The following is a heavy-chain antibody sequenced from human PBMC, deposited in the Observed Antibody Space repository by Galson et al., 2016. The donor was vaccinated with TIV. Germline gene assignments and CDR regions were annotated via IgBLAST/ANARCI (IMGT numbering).Heavy chain of an antibody. D-gene: IGHD5-18*01. J-gene: IGHJ4*02. CDR2: IFTDGTT. CDR3: ATVNTNSRKYFDY. V-gene: IGHV4-4*07. CDR1: GGSVSRYY. Sequence: LSLTCSVSGGSVSRYYWSWVRQSPGKGLEWIGRIFTDGTTTYNPSLKSRVAISVDTSRRQFPLRLRSVTAADTALYYCATVNTNSRKYFDYWGQGIQVTVS.